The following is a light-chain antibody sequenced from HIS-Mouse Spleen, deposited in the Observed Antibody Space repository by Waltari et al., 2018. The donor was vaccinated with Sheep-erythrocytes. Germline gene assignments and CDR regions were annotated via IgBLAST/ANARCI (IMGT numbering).Light chain of an antibody. CDR1: QSVSSY. Sequence: EIVLTQSPATLSLSPGERATRSCRASQSVSSYLAWYHQKPGQAPRLLIYDASNRATGIPARFSGSGSGTDFTLTISSLEPEDFAVYYCQQRSNWLTFGGGTKVEIK. CDR2: DAS. CDR3: QQRSNWLT. J-gene: IGKJ4*01. V-gene: IGKV3-11*01.